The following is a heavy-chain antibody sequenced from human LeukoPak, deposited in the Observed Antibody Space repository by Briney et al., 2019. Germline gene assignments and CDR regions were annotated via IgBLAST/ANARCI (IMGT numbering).Heavy chain of an antibody. CDR1: GDSVFSDSVA. CDR2: TYYRSKWFN. J-gene: IGHJ4*01. D-gene: IGHD1-26*01. Sequence: SQTLSLTCAISGDSVFSDSVAWNWIRRSPSRGLEWLGRTYYRSKWFNDYTVSMKGRVIVNPDTSKNQFSLQLNSVTPEDTAVYYCAREDRLGHFDYWGQGTLVTVSS. CDR3: AREDRLGHFDY. V-gene: IGHV6-1*01.